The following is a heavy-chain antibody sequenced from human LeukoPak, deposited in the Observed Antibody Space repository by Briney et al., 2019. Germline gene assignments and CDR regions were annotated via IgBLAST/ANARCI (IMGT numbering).Heavy chain of an antibody. D-gene: IGHD3-22*01. J-gene: IGHJ4*02. CDR3: ARDYYDSSGNLSY. CDR2: INPNSGGT. Sequence: ASVKVSCKASGYTFTGYYMHWVRQAPGQGLEWMGWINPNSGGTNYAQKFQGRVTMTRDTSISTAYMELSRLRSDDTAVYYCARDYYDSSGNLSYWGQGTLVTV. V-gene: IGHV1-2*02. CDR1: GYTFTGYY.